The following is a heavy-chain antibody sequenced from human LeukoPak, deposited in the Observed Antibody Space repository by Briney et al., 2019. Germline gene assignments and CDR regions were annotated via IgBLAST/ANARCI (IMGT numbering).Heavy chain of an antibody. CDR3: ARAVGWTYYYDSSPEYYFDY. CDR2: INPNSGGT. Sequence: ASVKVSCKASGYTFTGYYMHWVRQAPGQGLEWMGWINPNSGGTNYAQKLQGRVTMTTDTSTSTAYMELRSLRSDDTAVYYCARAVGWTYYYDSSPEYYFDYWGQGTLVTVSS. CDR1: GYTFTGYY. J-gene: IGHJ4*02. D-gene: IGHD3-22*01. V-gene: IGHV1-2*02.